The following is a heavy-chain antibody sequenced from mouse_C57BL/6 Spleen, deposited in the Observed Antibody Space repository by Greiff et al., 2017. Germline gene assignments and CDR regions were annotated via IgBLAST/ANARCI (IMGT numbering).Heavy chain of an antibody. D-gene: IGHD2-3*01. CDR2: IYPGGGYT. V-gene: IGHV1-63*01. CDR3: ARFYDGYLGYFDV. J-gene: IGHJ1*03. Sequence: VQLQQSGAELVRPGTSVKMSCKASGYTFTNYWIGWAKQRPGHGLEWIGDIYPGGGYTNYNEKFKGKATLTADKSSSTAYMQFSSVTSEDSAIYYCARFYDGYLGYFDVWGTGTTVTVSS. CDR1: GYTFTNYW.